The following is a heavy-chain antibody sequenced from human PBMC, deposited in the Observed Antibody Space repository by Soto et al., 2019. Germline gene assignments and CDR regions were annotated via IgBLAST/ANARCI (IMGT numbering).Heavy chain of an antibody. V-gene: IGHV3-30*18. CDR2: ISYDGSNK. D-gene: IGHD3-16*02. CDR1: GFTFSNYG. J-gene: IGHJ4*02. CDR3: AKDLEELSIDY. Sequence: QVQLVESGGGVVQPGRSLRLSCAASGFTFSNYGMHWVRQAPGKGLEWVAVISYDGSNKYYADSLKGRFTISRDNSKNTLFLQMTSLRAEDTAVYYCAKDLEELSIDYWGQGTLVIVSS.